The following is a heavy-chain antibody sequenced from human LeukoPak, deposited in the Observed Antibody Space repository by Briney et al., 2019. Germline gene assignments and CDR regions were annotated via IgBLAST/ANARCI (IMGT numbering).Heavy chain of an antibody. V-gene: IGHV3-23*01. D-gene: IGHD1-14*01. CDR2: ISGSVGST. Sequence: GGSLRLSCAASVFTFSSYAMSGVRQAPGKGLEWVSAISGSVGSTYYAASLKGQSTISRDNSKNTLYLQMNSLRAEDTAVYYCAKDQKPNWFDPWGQGTLVTVSS. J-gene: IGHJ5*02. CDR1: VFTFSSYA. CDR3: AKDQKPNWFDP.